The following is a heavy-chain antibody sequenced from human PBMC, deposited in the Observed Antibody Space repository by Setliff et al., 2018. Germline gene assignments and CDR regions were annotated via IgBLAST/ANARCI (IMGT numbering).Heavy chain of an antibody. Sequence: GGSLRLSCAASGFTFSNYAMSWVRQTPGKGLEWVSAISGSGGTTYYTDSVKGRFTISRDSSKSTLYLQMNSPRAEDTAIYYCVKGGDSGSYFTHWGQGTLVTVSS. V-gene: IGHV3-23*01. CDR1: GFTFSNYA. CDR2: ISGSGGTT. D-gene: IGHD1-26*01. CDR3: VKGGDSGSYFTH. J-gene: IGHJ4*01.